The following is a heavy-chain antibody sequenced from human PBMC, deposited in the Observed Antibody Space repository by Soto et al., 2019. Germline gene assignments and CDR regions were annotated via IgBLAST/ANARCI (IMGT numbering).Heavy chain of an antibody. Sequence: QLQLQESGPGLVKPSETLSLTCTVSGGSISSSSYYWGWIRQPPGKGLEWIGSIYYSGSTYYNPSLKSRVTISVDTSKNQFSLTLSSVTAADTAVYYCARLHGHRRITMVRGVIGAFDIWGQGTMVTVSS. J-gene: IGHJ3*02. CDR3: ARLHGHRRITMVRGVIGAFDI. V-gene: IGHV4-39*01. CDR1: GGSISSSSYY. D-gene: IGHD3-10*01. CDR2: IYYSGST.